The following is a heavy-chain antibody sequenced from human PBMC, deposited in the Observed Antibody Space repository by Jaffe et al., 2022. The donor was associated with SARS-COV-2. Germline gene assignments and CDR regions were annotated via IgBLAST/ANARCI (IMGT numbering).Heavy chain of an antibody. CDR1: GFTFSSYG. CDR3: ARDKASGGLLSYWFDP. V-gene: IGHV3-33*01. Sequence: QVQLVESGGGVVQPGRSLRLSCAASGFTFSSYGMHWVRQAPGKGLEWVAVIWYDGSNKYYADSVKGRFTISRDNSKNTLYLQMNSLRAEDTAVYYCARDKASGGLLSYWFDPWGQGTLVTVSS. CDR2: IWYDGSNK. D-gene: IGHD3-10*01. J-gene: IGHJ5*02.